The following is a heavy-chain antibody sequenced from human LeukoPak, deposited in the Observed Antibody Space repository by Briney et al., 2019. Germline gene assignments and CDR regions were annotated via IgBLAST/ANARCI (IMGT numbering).Heavy chain of an antibody. CDR1: GGSFSGYY. Sequence: PSETLSLTCAVCGGSFSGYYWSWIRQPPGKGLEWIGEINHSGSTNYNPSLKSRVTISVDTSKNQFSLKLSSVTAADTAVYYCARTPLYSSSWYFFDYWGQGTLVTVSS. CDR2: INHSGST. J-gene: IGHJ4*02. D-gene: IGHD6-13*01. CDR3: ARTPLYSSSWYFFDY. V-gene: IGHV4-34*01.